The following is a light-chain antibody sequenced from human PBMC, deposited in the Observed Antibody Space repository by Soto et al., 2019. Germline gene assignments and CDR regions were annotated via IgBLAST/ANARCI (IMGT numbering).Light chain of an antibody. V-gene: IGKV3-15*01. CDR3: QQYNRWPRT. Sequence: EIVMTQSPATLSVSPGGSATLSCRASQSVSSDLAWYQLKPGQAPRLLIHGASTRATGIPARFSGSGSGTEFTLTISSLQSEDFAVYSCQQYNRWPRTFGQGTKVEIK. CDR1: QSVSSD. CDR2: GAS. J-gene: IGKJ1*01.